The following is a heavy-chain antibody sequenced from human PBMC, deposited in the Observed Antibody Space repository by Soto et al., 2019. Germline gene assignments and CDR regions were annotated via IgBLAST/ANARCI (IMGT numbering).Heavy chain of an antibody. Sequence: QVQLQESGPGLWKPSQTLSLTCPFPVGSISSGGYYWSWIRQHPGKGLEWIGYIYYSGSTYYNPSLKSRVTISVDTSKNQFSLKLSSVTTADTAVYYCARDNVDHSLDYWGQGTLVTVSS. V-gene: IGHV4-31*03. CDR2: IYYSGST. CDR1: VGSISSGGYY. J-gene: IGHJ4*02. CDR3: ARDNVDHSLDY.